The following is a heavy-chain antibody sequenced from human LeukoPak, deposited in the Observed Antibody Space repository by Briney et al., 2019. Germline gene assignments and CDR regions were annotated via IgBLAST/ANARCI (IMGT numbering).Heavy chain of an antibody. CDR2: IYYSGST. V-gene: IGHV4-59*01. Sequence: TSETLSLTCTVSGGSISSYYWSWIRQPPGKGLEWIGYIYYSGSTNYNPSLKSRVTISVDTSKNQFSLKLSSVTAADTAVYYCARVRVTTVTYDAFDIWGQGTMVTVSS. CDR3: ARVRVTTVTYDAFDI. J-gene: IGHJ3*02. D-gene: IGHD4-11*01. CDR1: GGSISSYY.